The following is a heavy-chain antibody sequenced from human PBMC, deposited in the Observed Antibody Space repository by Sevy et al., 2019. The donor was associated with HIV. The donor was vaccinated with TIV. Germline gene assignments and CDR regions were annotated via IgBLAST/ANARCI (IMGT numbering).Heavy chain of an antibody. D-gene: IGHD2-15*01. J-gene: IGHJ4*02. CDR2: TYYRSKWYT. Sequence: SQTLSLTCVISGDSVSSNRAAWNWIRQSPSRGLEWLGRTYYRSKWYTDYAVSVKSRITINPDTSNNQVSLQLNSVTPEDTAVYYCTRGAHSLDYWGQGTLVTVSS. V-gene: IGHV6-1*01. CDR1: GDSVSSNRAA. CDR3: TRGAHSLDY.